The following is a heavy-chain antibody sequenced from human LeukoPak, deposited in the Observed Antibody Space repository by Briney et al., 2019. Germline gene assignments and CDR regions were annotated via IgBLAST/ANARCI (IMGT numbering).Heavy chain of an antibody. Sequence: GGSLRLSCTASGFTFSSYSMNWVRQAPGKGLEWVSCITSSTSYIYYADSVKGRFTISRDNAESSLFLQMNSLRDEDTAVYYCARGRGGSGREAYNVDYWGQGTLVTVSS. J-gene: IGHJ4*02. D-gene: IGHD5-24*01. CDR2: ITSSTSYI. CDR1: GFTFSSYS. V-gene: IGHV3-21*01. CDR3: ARGRGGSGREAYNVDY.